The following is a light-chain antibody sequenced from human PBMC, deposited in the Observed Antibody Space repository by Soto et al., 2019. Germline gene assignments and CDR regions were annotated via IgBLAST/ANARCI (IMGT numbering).Light chain of an antibody. CDR1: NIRSKT. J-gene: IGLJ3*02. Sequence: SYELTQPPSVSVAPGQTARITCGGNNIRSKTVHWYQQKPGQAPVLVVYDDTARPSGIPERFSGSNSGNTATLTSTRVEAGDEADYSCQVWDSDTDHPLFGGGTKLTVL. CDR3: QVWDSDTDHPL. CDR2: DDT. V-gene: IGLV3-21*02.